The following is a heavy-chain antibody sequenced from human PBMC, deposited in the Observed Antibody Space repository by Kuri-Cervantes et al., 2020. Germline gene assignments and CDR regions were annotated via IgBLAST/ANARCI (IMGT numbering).Heavy chain of an antibody. CDR1: GGTFSSYA. V-gene: IGHV1-69*05. CDR2: IIPIFGTA. Sequence: SVKVSCKASGGTFSSYAISWVRQAPGQGLEWMGGIIPIFGTANYAQKFQGRVTITTDESTSTAYMELSSLRSEDTAVCYFASGSSSWSPPYYCMDVWGKGTTVTVSS. J-gene: IGHJ6*03. D-gene: IGHD6-13*01. CDR3: ASGSSSWSPPYYCMDV.